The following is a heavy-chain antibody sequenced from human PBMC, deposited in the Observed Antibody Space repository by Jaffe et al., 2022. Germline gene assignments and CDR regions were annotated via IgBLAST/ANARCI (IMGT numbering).Heavy chain of an antibody. CDR2: ISGSGGST. V-gene: IGHV3-23*01. CDR1: GFTFSSYA. J-gene: IGHJ4*02. CDR3: AKWLPLWVPAATAFDY. D-gene: IGHD2-2*01. Sequence: EVQLLESGGGLVQPGGSLRLSCAASGFTFSSYAMSWVRQAPGKGLEWVSAISGSGGSTYYADSVKGRFTISRDNSKNTLYLQMNSLRAEDTAVYYCAKWLPLWVPAATAFDYWGQGTLVTVSS.